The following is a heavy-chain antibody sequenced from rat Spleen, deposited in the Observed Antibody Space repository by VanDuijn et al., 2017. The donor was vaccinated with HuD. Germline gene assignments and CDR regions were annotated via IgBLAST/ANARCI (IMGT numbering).Heavy chain of an antibody. J-gene: IGHJ2*01. V-gene: IGHV3-1*01. CDR1: CYSITSRY. CDR3: AREGATVDY. Sequence: EVRLQESGPGLVKPSQSLSLPFSVTCYSITSRYRWNWIRKFPGNKMEWMGYINYSGSNTYNPSLKSRISITRDSSKNQFFLHLNSVTTEDTATYYCAREGATVDYWGQGVMVTVSS. D-gene: IGHD1-8*01. CDR2: INYSGSN.